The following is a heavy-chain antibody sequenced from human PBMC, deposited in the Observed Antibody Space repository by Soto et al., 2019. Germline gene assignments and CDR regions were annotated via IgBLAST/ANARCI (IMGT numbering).Heavy chain of an antibody. CDR1: GYTFTSYY. V-gene: IGHV1-46*03. CDR2: INPSGGST. D-gene: IGHD2-2*03. CDR3: ARVDRLGNWFDP. Sequence: ASVKVSCKASGYTFTSYYMHWARQAPGQGLEWMGIINPSGGSTSYAQKFQGRVTMTRDTSTSIVYMELSSLRSEDTAVYYCARVDRLGNWFDPWGQGTLVTVSS. J-gene: IGHJ5*02.